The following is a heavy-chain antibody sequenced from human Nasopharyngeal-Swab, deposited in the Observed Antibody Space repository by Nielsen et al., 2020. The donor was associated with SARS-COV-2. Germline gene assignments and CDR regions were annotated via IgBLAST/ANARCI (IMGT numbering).Heavy chain of an antibody. CDR3: ARRPSAYCSGGSCYSPNSDYYYGMDV. V-gene: IGHV5-51*01. CDR1: GYSFTSYW. J-gene: IGHJ6*02. CDR2: IYPGDSDT. D-gene: IGHD2-15*01. Sequence: GESLKISCKGSGYSFTSYWSGGGRQMPGKVLERMGIIYPGDSDTSYSPSFQGQVTISADKSISTAYLQWSSLKASDTAMYYCARRPSAYCSGGSCYSPNSDYYYGMDVWGQGTTVTVSS.